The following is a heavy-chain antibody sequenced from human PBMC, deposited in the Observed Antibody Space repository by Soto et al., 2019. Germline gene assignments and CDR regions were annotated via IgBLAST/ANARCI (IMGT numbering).Heavy chain of an antibody. Sequence: EVQLVESGGGLVQPGRSLRLSCAASGFTFDDYAMHWVRQAPGKGLEWVSGISWNSGSIGYADSVKGRFTISRDNAKNSLYLQMNSLSAEDTALYYCAKDISVVTNSNTCMDVWGQGTTVTVSS. CDR1: GFTFDDYA. CDR3: AKDISVVTNSNTCMDV. V-gene: IGHV3-9*01. CDR2: ISWNSGSI. D-gene: IGHD2-21*02. J-gene: IGHJ6*02.